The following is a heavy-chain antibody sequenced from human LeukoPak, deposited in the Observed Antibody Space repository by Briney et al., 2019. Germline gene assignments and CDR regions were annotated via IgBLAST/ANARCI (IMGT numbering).Heavy chain of an antibody. CDR2: ISAYNGNT. CDR3: ARASGYYDSSGYYAN. D-gene: IGHD3-22*01. Sequence: GASVTVSFKASGYTFTIYGSSWVGQAPGQGLEWMGWISAYNGNTNYAQKLQARVTMTTATSTSTAYMELRSLRSDDTAVYYCARASGYYDSSGYYANWGQGALVTVSS. CDR1: GYTFTIYG. V-gene: IGHV1-18*01. J-gene: IGHJ4*02.